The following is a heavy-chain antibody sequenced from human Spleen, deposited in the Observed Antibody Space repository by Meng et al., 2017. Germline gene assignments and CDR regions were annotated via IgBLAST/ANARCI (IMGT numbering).Heavy chain of an antibody. D-gene: IGHD6-19*01. J-gene: IGHJ4*02. CDR3: AHGWAFDY. CDR2: TYYRSEWYN. Sequence: QVQLQQSGPGPVEPSQTLSLTCAISGDSVSGNSAAWNWIRQSPSRGLEWLGRTYYRSEWYNDYAVSVQGRITINADTSMNQFSLQLNSVTPEDTAVYYCAHGWAFDYWGQGTLVTVSS. V-gene: IGHV6-1*01. CDR1: GDSVSGNSAA.